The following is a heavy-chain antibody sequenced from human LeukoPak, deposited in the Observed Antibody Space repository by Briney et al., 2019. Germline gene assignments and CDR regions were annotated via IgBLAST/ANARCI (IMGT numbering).Heavy chain of an antibody. D-gene: IGHD4-11*01. Sequence: ASVKVSCKASGYTFISYYIHWVRQAPGQGLEWVGIINPRNDTTSYAQRFQGRVTVTRDTTTTTDYMELSSLRSEDTAVYYCTRVHDYRTSGEYFQHWGQGTLVTVSS. J-gene: IGHJ1*01. CDR3: TRVHDYRTSGEYFQH. CDR1: GYTFISYY. CDR2: INPRNDTT. V-gene: IGHV1-46*03.